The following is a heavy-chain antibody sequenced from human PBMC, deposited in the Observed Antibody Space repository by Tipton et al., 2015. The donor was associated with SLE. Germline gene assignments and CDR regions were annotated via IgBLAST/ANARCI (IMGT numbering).Heavy chain of an antibody. CDR2: IYYSGST. V-gene: IGHV4-39*01. CDR3: ARGVNYFDY. Sequence: TLSLTCTVSGGSISSSSYYWGWIRQPPGKGLEWIGSIYYSGSTYYSPSLKSRVTISVDTSKNQFSLKLSSVTAADTAVYYCARGVNYFDYWGQGTLVTVSS. J-gene: IGHJ4*02. D-gene: IGHD3-10*01. CDR1: GGSISSSSYY.